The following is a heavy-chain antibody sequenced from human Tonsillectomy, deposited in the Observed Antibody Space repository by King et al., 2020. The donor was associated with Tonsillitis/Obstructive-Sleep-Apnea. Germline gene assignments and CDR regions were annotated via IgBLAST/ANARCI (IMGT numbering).Heavy chain of an antibody. CDR3: AKALWSGPIFDY. CDR2: ISDSGGRT. Sequence: VQLVESGGGLLQPGGSLRLSCAASGFTFSSYAMSWVRQAPGKGLEWVSTISDSGGRTYYADSVKGRFTVSRDNSKNTLYLQMNSLRAEDTALYYCAKALWSGPIFDYWGQGTLVTVSS. CDR1: GFTFSSYA. D-gene: IGHD3-3*01. V-gene: IGHV3-23*04. J-gene: IGHJ4*02.